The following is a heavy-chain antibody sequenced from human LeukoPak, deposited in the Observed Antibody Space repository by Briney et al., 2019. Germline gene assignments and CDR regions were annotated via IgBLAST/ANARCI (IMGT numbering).Heavy chain of an antibody. CDR3: ARVNGYDWYNWFDP. D-gene: IGHD5-12*01. Sequence: ASVKVSCKASGYTFTSYGISWVRQAPGQGLEWMGWISAYNGNTNYAQKLQGRVTMTTDTSTSTAYMELRSLRSDDTAVYYCARVNGYDWYNWFDPWGQGTLVTVSS. CDR1: GYTFTSYG. V-gene: IGHV1-18*04. CDR2: ISAYNGNT. J-gene: IGHJ5*02.